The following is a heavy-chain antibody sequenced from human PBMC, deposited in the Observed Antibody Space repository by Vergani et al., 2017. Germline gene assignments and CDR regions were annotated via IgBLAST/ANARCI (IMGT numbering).Heavy chain of an antibody. D-gene: IGHD3-9*01. J-gene: IGHJ4*02. V-gene: IGHV3-21*01. Sequence: EVQLVESGGGLVKPGGSLRLSCAASGFTFSSYSMNWVRQAPGKGLEWVSSISSSSSYIYYADSVKGRFTISRDNAKNSLYLQMNSLRAEDTAVYYCAREATELVTLDYWGQGTLVTVSS. CDR1: GFTFSSYS. CDR3: AREATELVTLDY. CDR2: ISSSSSYI.